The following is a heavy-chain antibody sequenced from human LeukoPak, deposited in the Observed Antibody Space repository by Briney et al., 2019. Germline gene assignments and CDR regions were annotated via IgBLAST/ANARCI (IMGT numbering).Heavy chain of an antibody. Sequence: PGGSLRLSCTASGFSFNNYWMSWVRQAPGKGLEWVSYISSSSTKIYYADSVRGRFTISRDNAKNSLYLQMNSLRAEDTAVYYCARTWTLTLYYMDVWGKGTTVTVSS. J-gene: IGHJ6*03. D-gene: IGHD1-14*01. CDR2: ISSSSTKI. CDR3: ARTWTLTLYYMDV. V-gene: IGHV3-48*01. CDR1: GFSFNNYW.